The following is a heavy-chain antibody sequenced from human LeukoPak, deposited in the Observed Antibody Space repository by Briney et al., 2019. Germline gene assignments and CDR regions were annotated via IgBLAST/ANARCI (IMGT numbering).Heavy chain of an antibody. V-gene: IGHV4-59*05. J-gene: IGHJ4*02. CDR3: ARRFPFDSSGYFDY. CDR1: GGSISSYY. CDR2: IYYSGST. Sequence: PSETLSLTCTVSGGSISSYYWSWIRQPPGKGLEWIGSIYYSGSTYYNPSLKSRVTISVDTSKNQFSLKLSSVTAADTAVYYCARRFPFDSSGYFDYWGQGTLVTVSS. D-gene: IGHD3-22*01.